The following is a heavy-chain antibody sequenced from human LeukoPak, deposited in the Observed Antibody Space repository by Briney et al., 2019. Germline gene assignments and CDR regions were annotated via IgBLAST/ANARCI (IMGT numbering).Heavy chain of an antibody. CDR2: IDGPSSYI. CDR3: ARGSISLA. V-gene: IGHV3-21*01. Sequence: GGSLRLSCAASGFTFSSYTMNWVRQAPGKGLEWVSSIDGPSSYIYYADLLKGRFTISRDNAKNSLFLQINSLRTEDTAVYYCARGSISLAWGQGTLVTVSS. J-gene: IGHJ5*02. D-gene: IGHD3-3*01. CDR1: GFTFSSYT.